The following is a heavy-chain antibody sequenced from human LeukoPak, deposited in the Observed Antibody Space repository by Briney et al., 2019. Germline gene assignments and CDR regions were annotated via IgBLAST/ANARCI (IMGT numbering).Heavy chain of an antibody. J-gene: IGHJ2*01. V-gene: IGHV4-4*07. CDR3: ARYHDILTGYYTHGGASSNWYFDL. Sequence: SETLSPTCTVSGGSISSYYWSWVRQPAGKGLEWIGRIYASGNTNYNPSLKGRVTMTVDTSKNQFSLKLSSVTAADTAVYYCARYHDILTGYYTHGGASSNWYFDLWGRGTLVTVSS. CDR1: GGSISSYY. CDR2: IYASGNT. D-gene: IGHD3-9*01.